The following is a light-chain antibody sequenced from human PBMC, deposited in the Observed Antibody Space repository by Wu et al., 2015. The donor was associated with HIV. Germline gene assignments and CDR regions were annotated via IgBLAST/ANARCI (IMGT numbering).Light chain of an antibody. CDR1: QSVSSTY. V-gene: IGKV3-20*01. Sequence: EIVLTQSPGTLSLSPGERATLPCRAGQSVSSTYLAWYQQKPGQAPRLLIYGASSRATGIPDRFSGSGSGTDFTLTISRLEPEDFAVYYCQQYGRTFGQGTKVEIK. J-gene: IGKJ1*01. CDR2: GAS. CDR3: QQYGRT.